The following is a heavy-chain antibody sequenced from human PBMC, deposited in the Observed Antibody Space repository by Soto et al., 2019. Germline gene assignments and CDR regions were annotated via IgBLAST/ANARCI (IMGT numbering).Heavy chain of an antibody. V-gene: IGHV4-59*01. J-gene: IGHJ4*02. D-gene: IGHD6-13*01. Sequence: SETLSLTCTVSGGSIGSYYWSWIRQPPGKGLEWIGYIYYSGSTSYNPSLKSRVTISVDTSKNQFSLKLSSVTAADTAVYYCARERGSSSPFFDYWGQGTLVTVSS. CDR1: GGSIGSYY. CDR2: IYYSGST. CDR3: ARERGSSSPFFDY.